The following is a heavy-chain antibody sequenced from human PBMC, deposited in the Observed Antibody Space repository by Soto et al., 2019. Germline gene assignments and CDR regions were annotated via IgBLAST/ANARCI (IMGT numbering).Heavy chain of an antibody. CDR3: ARFSVHLGDLNWFDP. D-gene: IGHD3-16*01. CDR1: GYTFTSYD. J-gene: IGHJ5*02. V-gene: IGHV1-8*01. CDR2: MNPNSGNT. Sequence: QVQLAQSGAEVKKPGASVKVSCKASGYTFTSYDINWVRQATGQGLEWMGWMNPNSGNTGYAQKFQGRVTMTRNTSISTAYMELSSLRSEDTAVYYCARFSVHLGDLNWFDPWGQGTLVTVSS.